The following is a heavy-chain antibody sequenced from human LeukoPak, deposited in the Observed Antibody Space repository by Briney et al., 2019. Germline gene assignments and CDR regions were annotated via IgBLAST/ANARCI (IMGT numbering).Heavy chain of an antibody. D-gene: IGHD1-26*01. CDR1: GYTFTGYY. Sequence: ASVKVSCKASGYTFTGYYMHWVRQAPGQGLEWMGWINPNSGGTNYAQKFQGRVTMTRDTSISTAYMDLSSLRSEDTAVYYCATDLTVVGATTVSAFDIWGQGTMVTVSS. J-gene: IGHJ3*02. CDR2: INPNSGGT. CDR3: ATDLTVVGATTVSAFDI. V-gene: IGHV1-2*02.